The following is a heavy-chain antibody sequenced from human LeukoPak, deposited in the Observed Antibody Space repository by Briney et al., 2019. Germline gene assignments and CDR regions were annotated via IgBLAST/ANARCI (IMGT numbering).Heavy chain of an antibody. D-gene: IGHD1-14*01. CDR3: ARGTKWY. Sequence: GGSLRLSCEGSGFSFSNYWMSWVRQAPGKGLVWVSRINSDGSSTSYADSVKGRFTISRDNAKNTLYLQMNSPRAEDTAVYYCARGTKWYWGQGTLVTVSS. V-gene: IGHV3-74*01. CDR1: GFSFSNYW. CDR2: INSDGSST. J-gene: IGHJ4*02.